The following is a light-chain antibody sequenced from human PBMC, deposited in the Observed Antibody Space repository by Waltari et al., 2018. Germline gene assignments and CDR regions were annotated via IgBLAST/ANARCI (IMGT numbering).Light chain of an antibody. J-gene: IGKJ1*01. CDR1: KSLLDTEDGNTY. CDR3: MQGIEYPPT. CDR2: EVS. Sequence: DIVMTKTPLSLPVALGEPASISCRSIKSLLDTEDGNTYLDWYLHKPGQSPQLLIYEVSNRASGVPDRFSGSGSDTDFTLKISRVEAEDVGVYYCMQGIEYPPTFGQGTKVEIK. V-gene: IGKV2-40*01.